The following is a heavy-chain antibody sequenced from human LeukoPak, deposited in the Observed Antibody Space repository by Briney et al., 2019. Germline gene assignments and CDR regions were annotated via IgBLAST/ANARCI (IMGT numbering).Heavy chain of an antibody. D-gene: IGHD6-13*01. CDR3: ARDKAAAGRGLFDY. V-gene: IGHV3-30*04. CDR1: GFTFSSYA. J-gene: IGHJ4*02. Sequence: GRSLRLSCAASGFTFSSYAMHWVRQAPGKGVEWVAVISYDGSNKYYADSVKGRFTISRDNSKNTLYLQMNSLRAEDTAVYYCARDKAAAGRGLFDYWGQGTLVTVSS. CDR2: ISYDGSNK.